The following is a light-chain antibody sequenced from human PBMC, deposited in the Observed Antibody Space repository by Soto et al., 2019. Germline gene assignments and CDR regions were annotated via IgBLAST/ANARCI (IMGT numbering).Light chain of an antibody. CDR3: QTYDKAPWT. Sequence: DIQMTHSPSSLSASVGDRVTITCRASRGIYTHLAWYQQKPGNAPKLLIYAASTLQSGVPSRFSASGSGADFILTIRTLQSEDVGTYFCQTYDKAPWTFGPGTRV. J-gene: IGKJ1*01. CDR2: AAS. CDR1: RGIYTH. V-gene: IGKV1-27*01.